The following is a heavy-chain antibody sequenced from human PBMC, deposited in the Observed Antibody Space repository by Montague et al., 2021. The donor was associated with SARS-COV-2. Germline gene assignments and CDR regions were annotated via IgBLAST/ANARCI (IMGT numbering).Heavy chain of an antibody. J-gene: IGHJ6*02. CDR3: ARARGGTIFGVIGDYYGMDI. V-gene: IGHV4-59*01. CDR1: GGSISNYY. Sequence: SETLSLTCTVSGGSISNYYWSWIRQSPGKGLEWIAYMYYSGSTKYNPSLKSRATISVDTSKNQFSLTLSSMTAADTAVDYCARARGGTIFGVIGDYYGMDIWGQGTTVTVS. D-gene: IGHD3-3*01. CDR2: MYYSGST.